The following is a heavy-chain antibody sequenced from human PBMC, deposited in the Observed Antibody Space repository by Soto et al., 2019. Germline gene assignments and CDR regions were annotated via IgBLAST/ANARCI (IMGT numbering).Heavy chain of an antibody. V-gene: IGHV4-39*01. Sequence: PSETLSLTCTVFGGSISSSSYYWVLIRQPPGKGLEWIGSIYYSGSTYYNPSLKSRVTISVDTSKNQFSLKLSSVTAADTAVYYCARLVREGLVPFYNWFDPWGQGTLVTVSS. J-gene: IGHJ5*02. CDR2: IYYSGST. D-gene: IGHD6-19*01. CDR1: GGSISSSSYY. CDR3: ARLVREGLVPFYNWFDP.